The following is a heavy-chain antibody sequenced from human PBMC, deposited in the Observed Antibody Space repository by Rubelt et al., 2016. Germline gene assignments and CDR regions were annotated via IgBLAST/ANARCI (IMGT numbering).Heavy chain of an antibody. CDR1: GGSISSSSYY. CDR2: IYYSGST. CDR3: ARRSVVVIPSFDY. J-gene: IGHJ4*02. Sequence: QLQLQESGPGLVKPSETLSLTCTVSGGSISSSSYYWGWIRQPPGKGLEWIGSIYYSGSTYYNPSLKCRVTISVDTSKNQFSLKLSSVTAADTAVYYCARRSVVVIPSFDYWGQGTLVTVSS. D-gene: IGHD3-22*01. V-gene: IGHV4-39*01.